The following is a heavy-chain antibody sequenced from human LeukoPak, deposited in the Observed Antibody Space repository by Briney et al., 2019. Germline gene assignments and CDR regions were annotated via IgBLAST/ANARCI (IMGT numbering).Heavy chain of an antibody. D-gene: IGHD5/OR15-5a*01. CDR2: ISDDGSNK. Sequence: PGGSLRLSCVASGFTFRSYGIHWVRQAPGKGLEWAALISDDGSNKDYADSVKGRFTISRDNSKNTVYLQMNSLRPEDTAVYFCAKSATKYNDDIESWGQGTLVTVFS. CDR1: GFTFRSYG. V-gene: IGHV3-30*18. CDR3: AKSATKYNDDIES. J-gene: IGHJ4*02.